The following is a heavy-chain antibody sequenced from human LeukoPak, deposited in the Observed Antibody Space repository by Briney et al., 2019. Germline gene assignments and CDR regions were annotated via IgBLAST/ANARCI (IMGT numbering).Heavy chain of an antibody. J-gene: IGHJ5*02. V-gene: IGHV3-30*02. CDR3: AKDTAQFNWFDP. CDR1: GFTFSSYW. D-gene: IGHD4-17*01. Sequence: GSLRLSCSASGFTFSSYWMSWVRQAPGKGLEWVAFIRYDGSNKYYADSVKGRFTISRDNSKNTLYLQMNSLRAEDTAVYYCAKDTAQFNWFDPWGQGTLVTVSS. CDR2: IRYDGSNK.